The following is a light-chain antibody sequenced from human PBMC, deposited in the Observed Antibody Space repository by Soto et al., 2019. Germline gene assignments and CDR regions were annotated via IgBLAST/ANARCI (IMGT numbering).Light chain of an antibody. CDR3: SSYAGSNIVV. CDR2: EVS. J-gene: IGLJ2*01. CDR1: NSDVGGYNY. V-gene: IGLV2-8*01. Sequence: QSALTQPPSASGSPGQSVTISCTGTNSDVGGYNYVSWYQQHPGKAPKLMIYEVSKRPSGVPDRFSGSKSGNMASLTVSGLQAEDEAGYYCSSYAGSNIVVFGGGTKLTVL.